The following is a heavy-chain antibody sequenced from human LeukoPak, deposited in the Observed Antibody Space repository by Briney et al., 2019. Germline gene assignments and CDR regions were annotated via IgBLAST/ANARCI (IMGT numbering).Heavy chain of an antibody. CDR3: ARAWYYDFWSGYYTGGFFDY. CDR1: GFTFSSYS. Sequence: PGGSLRLSCAASGFTFSSYSMNWVRQAPGKGLEWVSYISSSGSTIYYADSVKGRFTISRDNAKNSLYLQMNSLRAEDTAVYYCARAWYYDFWSGYYTGGFFDYWGQGTLVTVSS. D-gene: IGHD3-3*01. V-gene: IGHV3-48*04. CDR2: ISSSGSTI. J-gene: IGHJ4*02.